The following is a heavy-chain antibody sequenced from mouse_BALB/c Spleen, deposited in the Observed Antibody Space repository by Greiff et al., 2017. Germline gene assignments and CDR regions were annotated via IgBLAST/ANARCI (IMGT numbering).Heavy chain of an antibody. CDR3: ARGDGYFDV. J-gene: IGHJ1*01. CDR1: GFTFTDYY. CDR2: IRNKANGYTT. V-gene: IGHV7-3*02. D-gene: IGHD2-3*01. Sequence: EVKVVESGGGLVQPGGSLRLSCATSGFTFTDYYMSWVRQPPGKALEWLGFIRNKANGYTTEYSASVKGRFTISRDNSQSILYLQMNTLRAEDSATYYCARGDGYFDVWGAGTTVTVSS.